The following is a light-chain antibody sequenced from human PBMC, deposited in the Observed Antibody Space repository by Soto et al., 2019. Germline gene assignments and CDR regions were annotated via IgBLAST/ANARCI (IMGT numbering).Light chain of an antibody. V-gene: IGKV3-11*01. CDR1: QSVSSY. CDR2: DTS. CDR3: QQRSAWPLT. J-gene: IGKJ4*02. Sequence: EIVLTQSPATLSLSPGERATLSCRASQSVSSYLAWYQQKPGQAPRLLIYDTSNRAGGVPARFSGSGSATDFTLTINSLGPEDFAVYSCQQRSAWPLTVGGGTKVEIK.